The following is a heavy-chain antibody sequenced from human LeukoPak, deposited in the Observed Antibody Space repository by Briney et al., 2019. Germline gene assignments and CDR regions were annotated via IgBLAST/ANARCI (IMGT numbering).Heavy chain of an antibody. CDR3: TRDQDAGYGLGY. D-gene: IGHD3-22*01. CDR2: ITSSGSQ. Sequence: PGGSLRLSCAASGFKLNDYYMSWIRQAPGKELEWISYITSSGSQYYSDSMKGRFTISRDAASDSLFLQMNSLRVEDTAVYFCTRDQDAGYGLGYWGQGTLVTVSS. CDR1: GFKLNDYY. J-gene: IGHJ4*02. V-gene: IGHV3-11*01.